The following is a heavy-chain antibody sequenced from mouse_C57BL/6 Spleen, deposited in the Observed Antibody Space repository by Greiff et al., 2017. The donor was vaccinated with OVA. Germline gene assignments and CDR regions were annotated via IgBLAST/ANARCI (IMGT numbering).Heavy chain of an antibody. J-gene: IGHJ2*01. D-gene: IGHD1-1*01. Sequence: QVTLKVSGPGILQPSQTLSLTCSFSGFSLSTFGMGVGWIRQPSGKGLEWLAHIWWDDDKYYNPALKSRLTISKDTSKNQLFLKIANVDTADTATDYCARIVSYYYGSSPYYFDYWGQGTTLTVSS. CDR3: ARIVSYYYGSSPYYFDY. V-gene: IGHV8-8*01. CDR2: IWWDDDK. CDR1: GFSLSTFGMG.